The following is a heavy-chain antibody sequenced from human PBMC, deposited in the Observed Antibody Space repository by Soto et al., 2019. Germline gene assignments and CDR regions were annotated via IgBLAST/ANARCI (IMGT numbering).Heavy chain of an antibody. J-gene: IGHJ4*02. CDR1: GGSFSGYY. CDR3: AKIMTTAGY. CDR2: INHSGGT. V-gene: IGHV4-34*01. Sequence: PSETLSLTCAVYGGSFSGYYWSWIRQPPGKGLEWIGEINHSGGTNYNPSLKSRVTISVDTSKNQFSLKLSSVTAADTAVYYCAKIMTTAGYWGQGTLVTVSS. D-gene: IGHD4-17*01.